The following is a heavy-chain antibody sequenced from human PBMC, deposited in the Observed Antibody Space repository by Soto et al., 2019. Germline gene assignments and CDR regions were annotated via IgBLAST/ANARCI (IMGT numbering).Heavy chain of an antibody. Sequence: QVQLVESGGGVVRPGRSLRLSCAATGFSFSTHGMHWVRQAPGKGLEWVAVIVNDGSEQDYSDSVKGRFTISRDNSKNTLYLQMNNLRAEDTAVYYCARDDNYADNGXDHWGXGXXVTVSS. CDR3: ARDDNYADNGXDH. CDR1: GFSFSTHG. V-gene: IGHV3-33*01. CDR2: IVNDGSEQ. D-gene: IGHD4-17*01. J-gene: IGHJ4*01.